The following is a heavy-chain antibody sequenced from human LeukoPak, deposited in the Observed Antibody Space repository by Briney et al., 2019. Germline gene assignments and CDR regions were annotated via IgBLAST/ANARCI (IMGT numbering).Heavy chain of an antibody. CDR2: ISSSSSYI. CDR1: GFPFNNYD. Sequence: GSLRLSWAASGFPFNNYDMSWVRPAPGKGLEWVSSISSSSSYIYYADSVKGRFTISRDNAKNSLYLQMNSLRAEDTAVYYCARDLLTSVVADAFDIWGQGTMVTVSS. D-gene: IGHD2-15*01. V-gene: IGHV3-21*01. J-gene: IGHJ3*02. CDR3: ARDLLTSVVADAFDI.